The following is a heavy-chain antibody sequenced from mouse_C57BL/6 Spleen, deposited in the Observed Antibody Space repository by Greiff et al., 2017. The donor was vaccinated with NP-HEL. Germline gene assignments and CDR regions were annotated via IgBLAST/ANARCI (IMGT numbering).Heavy chain of an antibody. V-gene: IGHV1-22*01. CDR2: INPNNGGT. J-gene: IGHJ4*01. D-gene: IGHD2-5*01. CDR1: GYTFTDYN. CDR3: ARDSKGAMDY. Sequence: EVQLQQSGPELVKPGASVKMSCKASGYTFTDYNMHWVKQSHGKSLEWIGYINPNNGGTSYNQKVKGKATLTVNKSASTAYMELRSLKSEDSEVYYCARDSKGAMDYWGQGTSVTVSS.